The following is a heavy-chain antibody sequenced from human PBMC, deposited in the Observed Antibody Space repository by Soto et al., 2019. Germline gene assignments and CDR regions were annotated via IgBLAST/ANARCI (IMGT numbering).Heavy chain of an antibody. V-gene: IGHV3-23*01. CDR2: ISASGDNT. CDR1: GFTFSSRA. J-gene: IGHJ5*02. CDR3: AKLTYSDLWSGSHDP. Sequence: GGSLRLSCAASGFTFSSRAMSWVRQAPGKGLDWVSIISASGDNTYYADSVKGRFTISRDNSKNTLYLQVNSLRAEDTAVYYCAKLTYSDLWSGSHDPWGQGTLVTV. D-gene: IGHD3-3*01.